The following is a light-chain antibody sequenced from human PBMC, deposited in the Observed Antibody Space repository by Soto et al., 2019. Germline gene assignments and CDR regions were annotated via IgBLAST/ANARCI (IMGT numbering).Light chain of an antibody. J-gene: IGKJ1*01. CDR3: QQYDSYSGT. CDR1: QTISSW. CDR2: KTS. V-gene: IGKV1-5*03. Sequence: DMQMTQSPSNLSASVGDRVTITCRASQTISSWLAWYQQKPGKAPKLLIYKTSSLDSGVPSRFSGSGSGTEFTLTISGLQADDFATYYCQQYDSYSGTFGQGTKVDIK.